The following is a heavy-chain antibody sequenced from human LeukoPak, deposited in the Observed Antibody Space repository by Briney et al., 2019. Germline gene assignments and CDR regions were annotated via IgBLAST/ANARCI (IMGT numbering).Heavy chain of an antibody. CDR3: ARDESSSSSWFDP. V-gene: IGHV1-69*05. CDR1: GGTFSSYA. D-gene: IGHD6-6*01. Sequence: GASVKVSCKASGGTFSSYAISWVRQAPGQGLEWMGGIIPIFGTANYAQKFQGRVTITTDESTRTAYMELSSLRAEDTAVYYCARDESSSSSWFDPWGQGTLVTVSS. CDR2: IIPIFGTA. J-gene: IGHJ5*01.